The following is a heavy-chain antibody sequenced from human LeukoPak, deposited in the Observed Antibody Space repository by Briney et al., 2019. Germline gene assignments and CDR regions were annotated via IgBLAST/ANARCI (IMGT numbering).Heavy chain of an antibody. CDR3: ARGGWQLFG. CDR2: INHSGST. D-gene: IGHD2-21*02. V-gene: IGHV4-34*01. J-gene: IGHJ4*02. CDR1: GGSFSGYY. Sequence: PSETLSLTCAVYGGSFSGYYWSWIRQPPGKGLEWIGEINHSGSTNYNPSLKSRVTLSVDTSKNQFSLKLSSVTAADTAVYYCARGGWQLFGWGQGNLVTVSS.